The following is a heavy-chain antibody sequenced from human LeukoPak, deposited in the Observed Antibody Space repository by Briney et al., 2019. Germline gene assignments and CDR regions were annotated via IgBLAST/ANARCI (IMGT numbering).Heavy chain of an antibody. V-gene: IGHV3-7*03. J-gene: IGHJ3*02. D-gene: IGHD3-22*01. Sequence: GGSLRLSCAASGFIFSSYWMSWVRQAPGKGLEWVANIKQDGSEKYYVDSVKGRFTISRDNSKNTLYLQMNSLRAEDTAVYYCTSPSMTIIDQDAFDIWGQGTMVTVSS. CDR1: GFIFSSYW. CDR3: TSPSMTIIDQDAFDI. CDR2: IKQDGSEK.